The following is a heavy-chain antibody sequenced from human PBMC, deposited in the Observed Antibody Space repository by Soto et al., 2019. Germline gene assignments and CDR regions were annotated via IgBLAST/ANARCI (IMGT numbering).Heavy chain of an antibody. CDR3: ARQHNDLWSDSPDFDY. CDR1: GYNYSSYG. Sequence: QVQLVQSGGEVKKPGASVKVSCKASGYNYSSYGVTWVRQAPGQGLEWMGWISAYNGKANYAPNIQDRVTMSIDTSTSTAYMEMRSLRSYDTAVYYCARQHNDLWSDSPDFDYWGQGTLVTVSA. V-gene: IGHV1-18*04. CDR2: ISAYNGKA. D-gene: IGHD3-3*01. J-gene: IGHJ4*02.